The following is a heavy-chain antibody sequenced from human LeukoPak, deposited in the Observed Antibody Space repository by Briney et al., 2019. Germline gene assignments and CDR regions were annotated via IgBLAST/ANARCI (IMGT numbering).Heavy chain of an antibody. CDR3: ARHGGTRVTLVEVYYFDY. CDR2: IYHSGST. Sequence: SETLSLTCTVSGYSISSGYYWGWIRQPPGKGLEWIGSIYHSGSTYYNPSLKSRVTISVDTSKNQFSLKLSSVTAADAAVYYCARHGGTRVTLVEVYYFDYWGQGTLVTVSS. J-gene: IGHJ4*02. V-gene: IGHV4-38-2*02. CDR1: GYSISSGYY. D-gene: IGHD4-11*01.